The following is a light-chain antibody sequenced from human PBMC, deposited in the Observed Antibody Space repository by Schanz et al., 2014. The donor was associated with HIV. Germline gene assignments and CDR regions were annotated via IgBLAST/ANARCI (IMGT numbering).Light chain of an antibody. V-gene: IGLV2-14*03. Sequence: QSALTQPASVSGSPGQSITISCTGTSSDIGAYNYVSWYQQHPGQAPKLLIYDVTYRPSGISNRFSGSKSAYTASLTISGLQAEDEADYYCSSYTTSGSLVFGGGTKLTVL. CDR3: SSYTTSGSLV. J-gene: IGLJ3*02. CDR2: DVT. CDR1: SSDIGAYNY.